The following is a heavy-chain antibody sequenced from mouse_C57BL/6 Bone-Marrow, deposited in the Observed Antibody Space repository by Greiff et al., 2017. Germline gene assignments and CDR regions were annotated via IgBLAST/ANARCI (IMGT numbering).Heavy chain of an antibody. CDR2: IDPSDSYT. J-gene: IGHJ3*01. CDR3: ARGGIITPWFAY. V-gene: IGHV1-59*01. D-gene: IGHD1-1*01. Sequence: QVQLQQSGAELVRPGTSVKLSCKASGYTFTSYWMHWVKQRPGQGLEWIGVIDPSDSYTNYNQKFKGKATLTVDTSSSTAYMQLSSLTSEDSAVYYCARGGIITPWFAYWGQGTLVTVSA. CDR1: GYTFTSYW.